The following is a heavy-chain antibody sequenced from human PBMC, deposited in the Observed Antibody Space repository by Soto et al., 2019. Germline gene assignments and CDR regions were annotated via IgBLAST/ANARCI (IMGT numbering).Heavy chain of an antibody. CDR2: IIPIFGTA. CDR1: GGTFSSYA. Sequence: QVQLVQSGAEVKKPGSSVKVSCKASGGTFSSYAISWVRQAPGQGLEWMGGIIPIFGTANYAQKYQGRVTITADEYTSTAYMELSSLRSEETAVYYCPCSLWGGSGYHWFQHWGQGTLVTVS. D-gene: IGHD3-22*01. V-gene: IGHV1-69*01. J-gene: IGHJ1*01. CDR3: PCSLWGGSGYHWFQH.